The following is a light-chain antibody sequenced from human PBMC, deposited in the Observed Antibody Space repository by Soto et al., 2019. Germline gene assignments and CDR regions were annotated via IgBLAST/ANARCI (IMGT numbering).Light chain of an antibody. V-gene: IGLV2-14*01. J-gene: IGLJ1*01. CDR1: SSDVGAYNF. CDR2: DVS. Sequence: QSVLTQPASVSGSPGQSITISCTGTSSDVGAYNFVSWYQQHPGKAPKLMIYDVSDRPSGVSNRFSGSKSGNTGSLTISGLQAEDEADYYCSSYTPSSAYFFGTGTKLTVL. CDR3: SSYTPSSAYF.